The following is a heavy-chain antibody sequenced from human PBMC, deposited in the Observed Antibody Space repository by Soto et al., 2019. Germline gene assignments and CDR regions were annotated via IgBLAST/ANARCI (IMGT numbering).Heavy chain of an antibody. D-gene: IGHD3-10*01. CDR2: ISAHNGNT. CDR1: GYTFTSYG. Sequence: ASVKVSCKASGYTFTSYGISWVRQAPGQGLEWMGWISAHNGNTNYAQKLQGRVTMTTDTSTSTAYMELRSLRSDDTAVYYCARGLWFGELFPRRKIQIEFDYWGQGTLVTVSS. CDR3: ARGLWFGELFPRRKIQIEFDY. J-gene: IGHJ4*02. V-gene: IGHV1-18*01.